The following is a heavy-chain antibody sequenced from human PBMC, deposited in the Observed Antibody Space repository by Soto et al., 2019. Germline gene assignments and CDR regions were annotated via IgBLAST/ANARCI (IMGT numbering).Heavy chain of an antibody. V-gene: IGHV3-7*03. Sequence: PRGALRLSCAAARFTFSNYWMSWVRQAPGKGLEWVAIIKQYLSEQYYVDSVKGRFTISRDNAKNSLYLQMDTLRAEDTAVYYCARGYHYSSDYFDYWGQGTLVTVSS. CDR1: RFTFSNYW. CDR2: IKQYLSEQ. CDR3: ARGYHYSSDYFDY. J-gene: IGHJ4*02. D-gene: IGHD6-13*01.